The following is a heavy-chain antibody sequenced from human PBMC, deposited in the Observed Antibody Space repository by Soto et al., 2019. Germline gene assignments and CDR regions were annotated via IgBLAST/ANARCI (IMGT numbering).Heavy chain of an antibody. CDR3: ARQYYCTNGVCPNRFDP. CDR2: IYYSGST. Sequence: PSDTLSLTCSVSGGSISSSTYYWGWIRQPPGKGLEWIGSIYYSGSTYYNPSLKSRLTISVDTSKNQFSLKLSSVTAADTAVYYCARQYYCTNGVCPNRFDPWGQGTLVTVSS. V-gene: IGHV4-39*01. J-gene: IGHJ5*02. D-gene: IGHD2-8*01. CDR1: GGSISSSTYY.